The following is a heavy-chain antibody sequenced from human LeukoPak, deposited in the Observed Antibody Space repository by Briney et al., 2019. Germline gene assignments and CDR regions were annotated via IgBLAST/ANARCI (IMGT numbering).Heavy chain of an antibody. V-gene: IGHV3-23*01. D-gene: IGHD3-9*01. CDR3: AKVRDQHFDWFCFGY. J-gene: IGHJ4*02. CDR2: ISGSGGST. Sequence: PGGSLRLSCEASGFTFSSYSMSWVRQAPGKGLEWVSAISGSGGSTYYADSVKGRFTISRDNSKNTLYLQMNSLRAEDTAVYYCAKVRDQHFDWFCFGYWGQGTLVTVSS. CDR1: GFTFSSYS.